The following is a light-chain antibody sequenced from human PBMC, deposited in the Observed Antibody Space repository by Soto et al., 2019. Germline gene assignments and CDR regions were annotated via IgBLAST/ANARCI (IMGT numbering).Light chain of an antibody. V-gene: IGKV1-27*01. J-gene: IGKJ1*01. CDR3: QKYDSALWT. CDR2: AAS. Sequence: DIEMTQSPSSLSASVGDRVTITCRASQGISNYLAWYQQRPGKVPKLLIYAASTLQSGVPSRFSGSGSGTDFTLTISSLQPEDVATYYCQKYDSALWTFGQGTEVEIK. CDR1: QGISNY.